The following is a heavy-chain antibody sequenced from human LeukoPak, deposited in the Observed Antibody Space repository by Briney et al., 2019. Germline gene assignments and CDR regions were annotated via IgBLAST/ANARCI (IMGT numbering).Heavy chain of an antibody. CDR3: ARHRSSSYYFDY. D-gene: IGHD6-13*01. V-gene: IGHV5-51*01. CDR2: IYPGDSNT. CDR1: GYSFTSYW. J-gene: IGHJ4*02. Sequence: GESLKISCKGSGYSFTSYWIGWVRQMPGKGLEWMGIIYPGDSNTRYSPSFQGQVTISADKSITTAYLHWNSLKASDTAMYYCARHRSSSYYFDYWGQGTLVTVSS.